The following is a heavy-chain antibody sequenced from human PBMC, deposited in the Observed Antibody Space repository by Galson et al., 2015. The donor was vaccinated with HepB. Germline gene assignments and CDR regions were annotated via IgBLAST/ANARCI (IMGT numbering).Heavy chain of an antibody. CDR1: GFTFSSYA. J-gene: IGHJ4*02. Sequence: SLRLSCAASGFTFSSYAMHWVRQAPGKGLEWVAVISYDGSNKYYADSVKGRFTISRDNSKNTVYVQMDSLRAEDTAMYYCAKVLSNSGWYPLLDSWGQGILVTVSS. V-gene: IGHV3-30-3*01. CDR2: ISYDGSNK. D-gene: IGHD6-19*01. CDR3: AKVLSNSGWYPLLDS.